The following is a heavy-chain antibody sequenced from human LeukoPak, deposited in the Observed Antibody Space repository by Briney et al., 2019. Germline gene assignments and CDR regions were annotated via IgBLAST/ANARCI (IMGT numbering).Heavy chain of an antibody. CDR3: ARGNDYYGSGRQSYFDP. Sequence: KASETLSLTCTVSGGSISSSSYYWGWIRQPPGKGLEWIGSIYYGGSTYYNPSLKSRVTISADTSKNQFSLKLSSVTAADTAFYYCARGNDYYGSGRQSYFDPWGQGTLVIVSS. CDR2: IYYGGST. J-gene: IGHJ5*02. D-gene: IGHD3-10*01. V-gene: IGHV4-39*07. CDR1: GGSISSSSYY.